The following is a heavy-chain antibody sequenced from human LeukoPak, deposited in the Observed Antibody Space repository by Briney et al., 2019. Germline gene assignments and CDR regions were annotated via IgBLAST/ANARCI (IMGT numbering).Heavy chain of an antibody. CDR3: TRDLVGGRLFDP. D-gene: IGHD2-15*01. V-gene: IGHV6-1*01. J-gene: IGHJ5*02. CDR1: GDSVSNSVAA. Sequence: SQTLSLTCAISGDSVSNSVAAWHWIRQSPSRGLEWLGRTYYRAMWYFDYAVSVKGLITINPDTSKNQFYLQLNSVTPEDTAVYYCTRDLVGGRLFDPWGQGTLVTVSS. CDR2: TYYRAMWYF.